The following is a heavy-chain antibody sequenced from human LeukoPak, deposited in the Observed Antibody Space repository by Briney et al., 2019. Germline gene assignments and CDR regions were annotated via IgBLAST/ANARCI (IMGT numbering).Heavy chain of an antibody. J-gene: IGHJ4*02. CDR1: GFTFSNYA. V-gene: IGHV3-23*01. CDR3: AKDTGYNYGTSYFDY. D-gene: IGHD5-18*01. Sequence: GGSLRLSCAASGFTFSNYAMSWVRQAPGKGLEWVSAISGSGSTTYYADSVKGRFTISRDNFQNTVFLQMNGLRAEDTALYYCAKDTGYNYGTSYFDYWGQGTLVTVSS. CDR2: ISGSGSTT.